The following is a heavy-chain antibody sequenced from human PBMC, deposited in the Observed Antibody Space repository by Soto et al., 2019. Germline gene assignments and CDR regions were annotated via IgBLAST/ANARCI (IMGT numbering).Heavy chain of an antibody. CDR1: GFTFSSYS. D-gene: IGHD3-10*01. J-gene: IGHJ5*02. CDR2: ISSSSSYI. Sequence: ESGGGLVKPGGSLRLSCAASGFTFSSYSMNWVRQAPGKGLEWVSSISSSSSYIYYADSVKGRFTISRDNAKNSLYLQMNSLRAEDTAVYYCAREHYYGSGSYSSNWFDPWGQGTLVTVSS. V-gene: IGHV3-21*01. CDR3: AREHYYGSGSYSSNWFDP.